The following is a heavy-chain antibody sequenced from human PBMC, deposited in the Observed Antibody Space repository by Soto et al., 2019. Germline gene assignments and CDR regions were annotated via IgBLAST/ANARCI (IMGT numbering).Heavy chain of an antibody. CDR1: GYSISSGYY. CDR2: IHHSVST. D-gene: IGHD4-4*01. CDR3: ARGLGAYSPPVDY. Sequence: PSETLSLTCAVSGYSISSGYYWGWLRPPPVKGLEYIGSIHHSVSTYYNPSLKSRATISVDTSKNQFSLKLSSVTAADTAVYSCARGLGAYSPPVDYWGQGTLVTVSS. V-gene: IGHV4-38-2*01. J-gene: IGHJ4*02.